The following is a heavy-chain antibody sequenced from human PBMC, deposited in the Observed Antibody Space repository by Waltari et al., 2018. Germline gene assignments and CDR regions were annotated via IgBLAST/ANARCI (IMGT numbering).Heavy chain of an antibody. D-gene: IGHD3-22*01. Sequence: HVQLQESGPGLVKPSETLSLTLTVSGDFLSDAHWTWIRQAPGQGLEWLAYLRNTGGTKCTPSLQSRVTISADTSKKQFSLRLTSVTAADTAVYYCARLPTKYYDSIGWGFFDQWGQGILVTVSP. J-gene: IGHJ4*02. V-gene: IGHV4-59*08. CDR2: LRNTGGT. CDR3: ARLPTKYYDSIGWGFFDQ. CDR1: GDFLSDAH.